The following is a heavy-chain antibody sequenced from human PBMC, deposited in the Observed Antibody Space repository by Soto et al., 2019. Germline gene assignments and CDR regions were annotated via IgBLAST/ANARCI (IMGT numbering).Heavy chain of an antibody. CDR2: ILPIFTTA. CDR1: GGTFSNYA. CDR3: AKDIGFQQHLFVFDN. V-gene: IGHV1-69*13. Sequence: SVKVSCKASGGTFSNYAFSWVRQAPGQGLEWMGGILPIFTTATYAPKFQDRVTITADESTSTVYMDLSSLRSEDTALYYCAKDIGFQQHLFVFDNWGQGTLVTV. D-gene: IGHD6-13*01. J-gene: IGHJ4*02.